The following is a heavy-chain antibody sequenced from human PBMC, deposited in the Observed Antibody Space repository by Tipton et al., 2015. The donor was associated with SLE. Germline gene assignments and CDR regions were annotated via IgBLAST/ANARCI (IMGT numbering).Heavy chain of an antibody. CDR1: SGSINSGRFY. V-gene: IGHV4-61*09. J-gene: IGHJ5*02. Sequence: TLSLTCKVSSGSINSGRFYWSWIRQPAGKGLEWIGHIYTSGSTNYNPSLKSRVTISVDTSKNQFSLKLSSVTAADTALYYCARGKGWFDPWGQGTLVTVSS. CDR2: IYTSGST. CDR3: ARGKGWFDP.